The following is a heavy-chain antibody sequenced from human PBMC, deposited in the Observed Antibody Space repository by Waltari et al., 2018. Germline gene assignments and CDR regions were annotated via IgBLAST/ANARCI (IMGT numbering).Heavy chain of an antibody. J-gene: IGHJ4*02. D-gene: IGHD6-6*01. CDR2: IGFDGTTT. CDR1: GFDLDNYG. V-gene: IGHV3-33*01. Sequence: QVQLVESGGGVVQPGRSLRLSCAAYGFDLDNYGMHWVRQAPGKGLEWVAIIGFDGTTTDYADSVKGRFTISRDSSRNTVYLQMKSLRAEDTAVYYCARDDRSIAALQYWGQGTLVTVSS. CDR3: ARDDRSIAALQY.